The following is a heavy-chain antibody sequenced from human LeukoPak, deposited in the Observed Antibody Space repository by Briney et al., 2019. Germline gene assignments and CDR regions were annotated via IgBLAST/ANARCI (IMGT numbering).Heavy chain of an antibody. CDR1: GGTFSSYA. CDR2: IIPIFGTA. V-gene: IGHV1-69*13. D-gene: IGHD6-13*01. CDR3: ARKGYSDKKSFDY. J-gene: IGHJ4*02. Sequence: SVKVSCKASGGTFSSYAISWVRQAPGQGLEWMGGIIPIFGTANYAQKFQGRVTITADESTSTAYMELSSLRSEDTAVYYCARKGYSDKKSFDYWGQGTLVTVSS.